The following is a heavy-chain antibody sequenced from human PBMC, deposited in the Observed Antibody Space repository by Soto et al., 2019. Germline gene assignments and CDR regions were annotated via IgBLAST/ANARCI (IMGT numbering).Heavy chain of an antibody. V-gene: IGHV4-59*01. D-gene: IGHD3-22*01. Sequence: SETLSLTCTVSGGSISSYYWSWIRQPPWKGLEWIGYIYYSGSTNYNPSLKSRVTISVDTSKNQFSLKLSSVTAADTAVYYCARAPPYYYDSSGYSPWFDPWGQGTLVTAPQ. CDR1: GGSISSYY. J-gene: IGHJ5*02. CDR2: IYYSGST. CDR3: ARAPPYYYDSSGYSPWFDP.